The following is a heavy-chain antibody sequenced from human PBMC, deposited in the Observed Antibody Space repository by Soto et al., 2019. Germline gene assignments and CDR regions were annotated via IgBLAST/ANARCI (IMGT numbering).Heavy chain of an antibody. V-gene: IGHV3-33*01. Sequence: QKYLVESGGGVVQPGGSLRLSCVASGSIFSGYCMHWVRQAPGKGLEWVAVIWYDGSNKYYADSVKGRFTISRDNSKNMLYLQMDSLRAEDTAVYYCARDGIGGTVFRGFCDYWGQGTLVTVSS. CDR1: GSIFSGYC. J-gene: IGHJ4*02. CDR2: IWYDGSNK. CDR3: ARDGIGGTVFRGFCDY. D-gene: IGHD1-7*01.